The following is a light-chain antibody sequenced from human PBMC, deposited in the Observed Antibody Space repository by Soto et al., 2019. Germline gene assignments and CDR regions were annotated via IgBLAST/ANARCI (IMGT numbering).Light chain of an antibody. CDR1: SSDVGGYNC. CDR3: SSFAGSRTYV. Sequence: QSALTQPRSVSGSPGQSVTISCTGTSSDVGGYNCVSWYQQHPGKAPQLMIYDVTQRPSGVPDRFSGSKSGNTASLTISGLQAEDEADYYCSSFAGSRTYVFGTGTKLTVL. V-gene: IGLV2-11*01. CDR2: DVT. J-gene: IGLJ1*01.